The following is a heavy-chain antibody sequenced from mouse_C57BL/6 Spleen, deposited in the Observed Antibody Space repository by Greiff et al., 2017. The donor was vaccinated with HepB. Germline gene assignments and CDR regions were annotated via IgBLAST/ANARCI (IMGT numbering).Heavy chain of an antibody. D-gene: IGHD2-12*01. J-gene: IGHJ4*01. CDR2: IYPGSGST. V-gene: IGHV1-55*01. CDR3: ARTRYGYAMDY. CDR1: GYTFTSYW. Sequence: QVQLQQPGAELVKPGASVKMSCKASGYTFTSYWITWVKQRPGQGLEWIGDIYPGSGSTNYNEKFKSKATLTVDTSSSTAYMQRSSLTSEDSAVYYCARTRYGYAMDYWGQGTSVTVSS.